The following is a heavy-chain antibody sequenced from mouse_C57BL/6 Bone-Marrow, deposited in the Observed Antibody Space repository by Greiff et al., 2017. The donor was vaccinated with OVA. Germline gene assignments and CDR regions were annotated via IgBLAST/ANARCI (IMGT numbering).Heavy chain of an antibody. CDR3: AGDGYYYWYFDV. Sequence: VHVKQSGPELVKPGASVKISCKASGYSFTDYNMNWVKQSNGKSLEWIGVLNPNYGTTSYNQKIKGKAPLTVDQASSTAYMQLNSLTSEDSAVYYCAGDGYYYWYFDVWATGTTVTVSS. CDR1: GYSFTDYN. CDR2: LNPNYGTT. D-gene: IGHD2-3*01. J-gene: IGHJ1*03. V-gene: IGHV1-39*01.